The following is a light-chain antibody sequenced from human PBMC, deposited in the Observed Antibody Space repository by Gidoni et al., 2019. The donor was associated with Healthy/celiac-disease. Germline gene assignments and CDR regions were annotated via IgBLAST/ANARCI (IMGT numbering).Light chain of an antibody. CDR2: DAS. Sequence: EIVLTQSPATLSFSPGERATLSCRASQRISSYLAWYQQKPGQAPRLLIYDASNRATGIPARFSGSWSGTDFTLTISSLEPEDFAVYYCQQRSNWPPVTFGGGTKVEIK. J-gene: IGKJ4*01. CDR3: QQRSNWPPVT. V-gene: IGKV3-11*01. CDR1: QRISSY.